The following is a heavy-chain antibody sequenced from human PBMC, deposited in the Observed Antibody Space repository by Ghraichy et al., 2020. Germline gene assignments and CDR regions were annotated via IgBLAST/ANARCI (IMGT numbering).Heavy chain of an antibody. J-gene: IGHJ4*02. CDR2: IIPIFGTA. Sequence: SVKVSCKASGGTFSSYAISWVRQAPGQGLEWMGGIIPIFGTANYAQKFQGRVTITAAESTGTAYMELSRLRSEDSAGYYLARARGNSSGWYWYYWGQVTLVTVSS. D-gene: IGHD6-19*01. V-gene: IGHV1-69*13. CDR3: ARARGNSSGWYWYY. CDR1: GGTFSSYA.